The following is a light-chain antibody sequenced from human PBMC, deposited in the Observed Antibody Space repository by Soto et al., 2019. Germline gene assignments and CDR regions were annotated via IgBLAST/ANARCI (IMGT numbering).Light chain of an antibody. J-gene: IGLJ2*01. CDR3: QSYDSSLSGSV. V-gene: IGLV1-40*01. Sequence: QSVLTQPPSVSGAPGQRVTISCTGSSSNIGAGSDVHWYPQLPGTAPKLLIYVNSNRPSGVPDRFSGSKSGTSASLAITGLQAEDEADYYCQSYDSSLSGSVFGGGTKLTVL. CDR2: VNS. CDR1: SSNIGAGSD.